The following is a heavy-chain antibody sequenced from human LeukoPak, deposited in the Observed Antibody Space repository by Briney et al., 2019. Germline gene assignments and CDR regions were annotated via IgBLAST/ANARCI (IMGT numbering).Heavy chain of an antibody. V-gene: IGHV3-15*01. CDR2: NKSKTGGGTT. CDR3: TTASDCSGGSCYFDY. Sequence: GGSLRLPCAASGFNFSNAWMSWVRQAPGKGLEWVGRNKSKTGGGTTDYAAPVKGRFTISRDDSKNTPYLQMNSLKTEDTAVYYCTTASDCSGGSCYFDYWGQGTLVTVSS. J-gene: IGHJ4*02. D-gene: IGHD2-15*01. CDR1: GFNFSNAW.